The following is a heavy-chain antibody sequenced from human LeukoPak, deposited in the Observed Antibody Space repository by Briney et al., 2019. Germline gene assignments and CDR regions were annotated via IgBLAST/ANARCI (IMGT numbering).Heavy chain of an antibody. CDR1: GSTFSVYG. J-gene: IGHJ4*02. CDR3: ARAVGPFDY. D-gene: IGHD2-15*01. V-gene: IGHV3-33*01. Sequence: GGSLRLSCEASGSTFSVYGMHWVRQAPGKGLEWVAVIWNDGSNKYYADSVKGRFTISRDNSKNTLYLQMNSLRTEDMAVYYCARAVGPFDYWGQGTLVTVSS. CDR2: IWNDGSNK.